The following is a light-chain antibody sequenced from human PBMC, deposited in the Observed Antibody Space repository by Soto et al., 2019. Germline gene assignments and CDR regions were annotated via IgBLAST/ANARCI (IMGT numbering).Light chain of an antibody. CDR1: SSDVGGYNY. CDR3: CSYTTSSTYV. V-gene: IGLV2-14*03. J-gene: IGLJ1*01. Sequence: SVLTQPASVSGSPGQSIAISCTGTSSDVGGYNYVSWYQQHPGKAPKLMIYDVSNRPSGVSNRFSGSKSGNTASLTISGLQAEVEADYYCCSYTTSSTYVFGTGTKVTVL. CDR2: DVS.